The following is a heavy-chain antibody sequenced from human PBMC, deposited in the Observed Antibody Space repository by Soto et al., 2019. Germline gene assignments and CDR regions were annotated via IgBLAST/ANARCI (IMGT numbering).Heavy chain of an antibody. Sequence: ASVKVSCKASGYTFTSYGISWVRKAPGQGLEWMGWISAYNGNTNYAQKFQGRVTMTTDTSTSTAYMELRSLRSDDTAVYYCARTLNEWLLGLDWGQGTLVTVSS. CDR3: ARTLNEWLLGLD. CDR2: ISAYNGNT. CDR1: GYTFTSYG. J-gene: IGHJ4*02. V-gene: IGHV1-18*01. D-gene: IGHD3-3*01.